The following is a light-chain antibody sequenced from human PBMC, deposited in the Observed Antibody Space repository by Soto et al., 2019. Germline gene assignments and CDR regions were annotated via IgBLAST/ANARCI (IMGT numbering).Light chain of an antibody. CDR2: KVS. CDR1: LGLVHSDGNTY. Sequence: DVVMTQSPLSLPVTLGQPASISCRSSLGLVHSDGNTYLNWYQQRPGQSPRRLIYKVSNRDSGVPDRFSGSGSGTDFTLKISRVEADDVGFYYCMQATHLPLTFGGGTKVEIK. CDR3: MQATHLPLT. J-gene: IGKJ4*01. V-gene: IGKV2-30*02.